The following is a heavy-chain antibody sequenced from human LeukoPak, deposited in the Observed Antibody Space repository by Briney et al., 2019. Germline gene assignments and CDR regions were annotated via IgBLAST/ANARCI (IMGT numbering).Heavy chain of an antibody. Sequence: SETLSLTCTVSGGSISSSSYYWGWIRQPPGKGLEWIGSIYYSGSTYYNPSLKSRVTISVDTSKNQFSLKLTSVTAADTAVYYCARHVYGSGYVNYYYYYMDVWGKGTTVTISS. V-gene: IGHV4-39*01. J-gene: IGHJ6*03. D-gene: IGHD5-12*01. CDR3: ARHVYGSGYVNYYYYYMDV. CDR2: IYYSGST. CDR1: GGSISSSSYY.